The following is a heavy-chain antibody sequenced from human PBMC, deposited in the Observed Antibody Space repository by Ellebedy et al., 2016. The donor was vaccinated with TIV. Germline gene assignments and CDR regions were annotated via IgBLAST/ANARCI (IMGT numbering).Heavy chain of an antibody. CDR2: ISYDGSNK. CDR3: ARDPYDILTPVDY. J-gene: IGHJ4*02. CDR1: GFTFSSYG. V-gene: IGHV3-30*03. D-gene: IGHD3-9*01. Sequence: GESLKISCAASGFTFSSYGMHWVRQAPGKGLEWVAVISYDGSNKYYADSVKGRFTISRDNSKNTLYLQMNSLRAEDTAVYYCARDPYDILTPVDYWGQGTLVTVSS.